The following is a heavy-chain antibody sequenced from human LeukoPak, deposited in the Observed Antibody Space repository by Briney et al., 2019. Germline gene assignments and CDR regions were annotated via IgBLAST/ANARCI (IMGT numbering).Heavy chain of an antibody. V-gene: IGHV4-30-4*01. CDR2: IDYSGST. Sequence: SQTLSLTCTVSGGSISSGDYYWSWIRQPPGKGLEWSGYIDYSGSTYYNPSLKSRVTISVDTSKSQFSLKLSSVTAAQAAVYYCARARNWFDPWGQGTLVTVSS. CDR1: GGSISSGDYY. J-gene: IGHJ5*02. CDR3: ARARNWFDP. D-gene: IGHD6-6*01.